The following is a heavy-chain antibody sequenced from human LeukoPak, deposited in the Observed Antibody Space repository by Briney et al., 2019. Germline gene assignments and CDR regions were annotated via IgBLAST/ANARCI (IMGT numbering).Heavy chain of an antibody. D-gene: IGHD6-6*01. V-gene: IGHV4-59*01. CDR3: ARAVIAAHARGYFDP. CDR1: GGSISSYY. J-gene: IGHJ5*02. Sequence: PSETLSLTCTVSGGSISSYYWSWIRQPPGKGLEWIGYIYYSGSTNYNPSLKSRVTISVDTSKNQFSLKLSSVTAADTAVYYCARAVIAAHARGYFDPWGQGTLVTVSS. CDR2: IYYSGST.